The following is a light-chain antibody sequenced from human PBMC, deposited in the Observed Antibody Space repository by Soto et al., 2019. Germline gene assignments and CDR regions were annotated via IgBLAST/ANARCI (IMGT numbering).Light chain of an antibody. CDR2: EVS. J-gene: IGLJ3*02. V-gene: IGLV2-23*02. CDR3: CSYAGSSTLV. CDR1: SSDVGSYNL. Sequence: QSALTQPASVSGSPGQSITISCTGTSSDVGSYNLVSWYQQHPGKAPKLMIYEVSKRPSGVSNRFSGSKSGNTAPLTISGLQAEDEADYYCCSYAGSSTLVFGGGTQLT.